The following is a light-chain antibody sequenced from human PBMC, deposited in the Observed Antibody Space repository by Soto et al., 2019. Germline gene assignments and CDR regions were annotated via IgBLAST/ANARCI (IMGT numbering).Light chain of an antibody. CDR2: GAS. CDR1: QSLNSN. V-gene: IGKV3-15*01. CDR3: QQYNTWPWT. J-gene: IGKJ1*01. Sequence: ETVMTQSPATLSVSPGERATLSCRASQSLNSNFAWYQQKPGQAPRLLIDGASDRATGIPDRFSGSGYGTEFTLSISSLQSEDFAVYYCQQYNTWPWTFGQGTKVEIK.